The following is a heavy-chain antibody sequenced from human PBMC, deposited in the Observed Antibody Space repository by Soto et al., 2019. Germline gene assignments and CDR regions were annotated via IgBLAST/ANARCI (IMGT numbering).Heavy chain of an antibody. J-gene: IGHJ6*02. Sequence: SVKVSCKASGGTFSSYAISWVRQAPGQGLEWMGGIIPIFGTANYAQKFQGRVTITADESTSTAYMELSSLRSEDTAVYYCARFGGQYYYYYGMDVWGQGTTVTVSS. V-gene: IGHV1-69*13. D-gene: IGHD3-16*01. CDR2: IIPIFGTA. CDR1: GGTFSSYA. CDR3: ARFGGQYYYYYGMDV.